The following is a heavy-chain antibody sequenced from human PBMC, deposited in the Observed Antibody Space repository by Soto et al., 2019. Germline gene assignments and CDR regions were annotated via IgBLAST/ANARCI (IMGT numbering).Heavy chain of an antibody. J-gene: IGHJ6*02. CDR3: ARWGSSGWYGLYGMDV. Sequence: SETLSLTCTVSGGSISSYYWSWIRQPPGKGLEWIGYIYYSGSTNYNPSLKSRVTISVDTSKNQFSLKLSSVTAADTAVYYCARWGSSGWYGLYGMDVWGQGTTVTVSS. CDR2: IYYSGST. CDR1: GGSISSYY. V-gene: IGHV4-59*01. D-gene: IGHD6-19*01.